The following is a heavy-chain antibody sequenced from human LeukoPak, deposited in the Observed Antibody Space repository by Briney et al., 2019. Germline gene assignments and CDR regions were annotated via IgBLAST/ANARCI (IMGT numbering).Heavy chain of an antibody. CDR1: GGSISSSSYY. Sequence: SETLSLTCTVSGGSISSSSYYWGWIRQPPGKGLEWIGSIYYSGSTYYNPSLKSRVTISVDTSKNQFSLKLSSVTAADTAVYYCARGPFGVVILYYYYYYMDVWGKGTTVTVSS. D-gene: IGHD3-3*01. V-gene: IGHV4-39*07. CDR3: ARGPFGVVILYYYYYYMDV. J-gene: IGHJ6*03. CDR2: IYYSGST.